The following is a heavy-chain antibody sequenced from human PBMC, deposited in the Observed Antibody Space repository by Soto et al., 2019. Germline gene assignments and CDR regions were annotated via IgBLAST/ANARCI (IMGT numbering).Heavy chain of an antibody. CDR3: ATARDGYNSRRQDYYYYGMDV. J-gene: IGHJ6*02. Sequence: ASVKVSCKVSGYTLTELSMHWVRQAPGKGLEWMVFFDPEDGEKFYAQNFRGRVTMTEDTFTDTAYMELSSLSFEDTAVYYFATARDGYNSRRQDYYYYGMDVWGQGTTVTVSS. V-gene: IGHV1-24*01. CDR2: FDPEDGEK. D-gene: IGHD5-12*01. CDR1: GYTLTELS.